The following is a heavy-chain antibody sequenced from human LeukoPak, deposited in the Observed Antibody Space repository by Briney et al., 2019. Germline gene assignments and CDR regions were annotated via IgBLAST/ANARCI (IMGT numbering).Heavy chain of an antibody. CDR3: ARRSNIATPLFDY. CDR2: IYPGDSDT. Sequence: GQSLKISCKGSGYSFTSYWIAWVRQMPGKPLEWMGIIYPGDSDTRYSPSFQGQVTMSADKSISTAYLQWSSLKASDTAMYYCARRSNIATPLFDYWGQGTLVTVSS. D-gene: IGHD6-13*01. V-gene: IGHV5-51*01. J-gene: IGHJ4*02. CDR1: GYSFTSYW.